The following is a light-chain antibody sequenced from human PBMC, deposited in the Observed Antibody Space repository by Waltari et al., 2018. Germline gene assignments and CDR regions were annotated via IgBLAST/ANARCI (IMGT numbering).Light chain of an antibody. J-gene: IGKJ1*01. V-gene: IGKV3-20*01. CDR2: GAS. CDR1: QNVRSNY. Sequence: EIVLTQSPGTLSLSPGERATLSCRASQNVRSNYLAWYQQSPGQAPRLLIFGASNAASGIPDRFTGSGSGTDFTITISRLEAEDFALYYCQQYGISPPGFGQGTTVEI. CDR3: QQYGISPPG.